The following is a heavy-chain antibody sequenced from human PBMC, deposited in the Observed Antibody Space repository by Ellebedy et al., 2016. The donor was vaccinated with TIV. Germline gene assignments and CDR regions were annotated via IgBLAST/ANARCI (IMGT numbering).Heavy chain of an antibody. V-gene: IGHV3-7*01. CDR2: IKYDGSAK. CDR3: ATAARGDNNGESD. D-gene: IGHD7-27*01. CDR1: GFTFSDYY. Sequence: PGGSLRLSCAASGFTFSDYYMSWVRQAPGGGLEWLANIKYDGSAKFYVDSVRGRFTISRDNARNSLDLQMNSLRVEDTGVYYCATAARGDNNGESDWGQGTLVTVSS. J-gene: IGHJ4*02.